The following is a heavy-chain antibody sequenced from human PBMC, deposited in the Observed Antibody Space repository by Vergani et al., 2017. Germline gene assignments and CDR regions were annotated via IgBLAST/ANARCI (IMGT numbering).Heavy chain of an antibody. Sequence: EVQLLESGGDLVQPGGSLRLSCAASGFTFNHYAMNWVRQAPGKGLEWVSGISGSGGSTYYAGSVKGRFTISRDSSKNTLYLQMNSLRAGDTAVYYCARANTRISGYDDLNNYHAMEVWGQGTTVTVSS. J-gene: IGHJ6*02. V-gene: IGHV3-23*01. D-gene: IGHD5-12*01. CDR2: ISGSGGST. CDR1: GFTFNHYA. CDR3: ARANTRISGYDDLNNYHAMEV.